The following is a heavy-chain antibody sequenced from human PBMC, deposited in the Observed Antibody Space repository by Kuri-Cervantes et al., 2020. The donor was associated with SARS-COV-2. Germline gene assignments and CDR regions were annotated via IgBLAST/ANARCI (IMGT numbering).Heavy chain of an antibody. Sequence: ASVKVSCKASGYTFTIYGISWVRQAPGQGLEWMGWISAYSGNTNYAQNLQGRVTMTTDTSTSTAYMELRRLRSDDTAVYYCARVYGDYYDSSGYSVGNAFDIWGQGTMVTVSS. J-gene: IGHJ3*02. D-gene: IGHD3-22*01. CDR1: GYTFTIYG. CDR3: ARVYGDYYDSSGYSVGNAFDI. CDR2: ISAYSGNT. V-gene: IGHV1-18*04.